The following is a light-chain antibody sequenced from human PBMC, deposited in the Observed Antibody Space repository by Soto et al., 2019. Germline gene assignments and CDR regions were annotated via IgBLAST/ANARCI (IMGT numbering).Light chain of an antibody. Sequence: QSVLTQPPSASGSPGQSVTISCTGTSSDVGGYNYVSWYQQHPGKAPKLMIYEVSKRPSGVPDRFSGSKSGNTASLTVSGLQAEDEADYYCSSYAGSNAFGTGTKGTAL. CDR1: SSDVGGYNY. CDR3: SSYAGSNA. CDR2: EVS. V-gene: IGLV2-8*01. J-gene: IGLJ1*01.